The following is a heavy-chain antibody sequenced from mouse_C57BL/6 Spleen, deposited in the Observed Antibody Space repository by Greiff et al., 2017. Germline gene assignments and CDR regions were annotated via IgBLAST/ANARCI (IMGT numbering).Heavy chain of an antibody. V-gene: IGHV2-6*03. CDR3: ASERTAQATFAMDY. CDR1: GFSLTSYG. Sequence: VQLQQSGPGLVAPSQSLSITCTVSGFSLTSYGVHWVRQPPGKGLEWLVVIWSDGSTTYNSALKSILFISKDNSKSQVFLKMNSLQTDDTAMYYCASERTAQATFAMDYWGQGTSVTVSS. D-gene: IGHD3-2*02. J-gene: IGHJ4*01. CDR2: IWSDGST.